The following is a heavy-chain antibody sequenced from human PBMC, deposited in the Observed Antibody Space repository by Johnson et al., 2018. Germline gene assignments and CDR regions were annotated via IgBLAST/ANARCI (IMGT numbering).Heavy chain of an antibody. CDR2: IGYDGSIK. V-gene: IGHV3-33*01. CDR1: GFTFSSYG. Sequence: QVQLVQSGGGVVQPGRSLRLSCAASGFTFSSYGMHWVRQAPGKGLEWVAVIGYDGSIKYYADSVKGRFTTSRDNSKNTLYLQMNSLRAEDTAVYDCARNHIDGSESYYKAPDYWGQGTLVTVSS. J-gene: IGHJ4*02. D-gene: IGHD3-10*01. CDR3: ARNHIDGSESYYKAPDY.